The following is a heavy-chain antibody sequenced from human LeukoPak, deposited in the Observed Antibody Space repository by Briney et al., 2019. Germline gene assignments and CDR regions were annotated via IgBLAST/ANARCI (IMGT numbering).Heavy chain of an antibody. J-gene: IGHJ2*01. CDR2: IHYRGST. CDR1: GGSISSHY. Sequence: SETLSLTCTVSGGSISSHYWSWIRQPPGKGLEWIGEIHYRGSTSYKPSLKSRVTISGDTSKNQFSLKVTSVTAADTAVYYCARGILGSYYFDLWGRGTLVTVSS. D-gene: IGHD3-16*01. V-gene: IGHV4-59*11. CDR3: ARGILGSYYFDL.